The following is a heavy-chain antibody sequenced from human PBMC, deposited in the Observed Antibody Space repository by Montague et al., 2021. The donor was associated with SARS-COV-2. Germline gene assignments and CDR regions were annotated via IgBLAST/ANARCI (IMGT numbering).Heavy chain of an antibody. CDR1: GDSVSSKSGA. V-gene: IGHV6-1*01. CDR2: TYYRSKWDS. Sequence: CAISGDSVSSKSGAWNWIKQSPSRGLELLGRTYYRSKWDSDYAEXVKRRLVITPDTSKNQVSLQLNSVIPEDTAVYFCASSGITLTGLDAFDIWGQGTMVTVSS. CDR3: ASSGITLTGLDAFDI. J-gene: IGHJ3*02. D-gene: IGHD3-9*01.